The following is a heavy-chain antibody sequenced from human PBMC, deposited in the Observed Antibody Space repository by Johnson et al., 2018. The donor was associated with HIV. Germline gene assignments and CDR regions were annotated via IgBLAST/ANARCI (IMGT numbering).Heavy chain of an antibody. CDR3: AKDRDHFPGDALDI. V-gene: IGHV3-9*01. CDR1: GFTFDDYA. CDR2: ICWNSGSI. Sequence: EVQLVESGGGLVQPGRSLRLSCAASGFTFDDYAMHWVRQAPGKGLEWVSGICWNSGSIGDADSVKGRFTISRDNAKNSLYLQMNSLRAEDTALYYCAKDRDHFPGDALDIWGQGTMVTVSS. J-gene: IGHJ3*02. D-gene: IGHD1-14*01.